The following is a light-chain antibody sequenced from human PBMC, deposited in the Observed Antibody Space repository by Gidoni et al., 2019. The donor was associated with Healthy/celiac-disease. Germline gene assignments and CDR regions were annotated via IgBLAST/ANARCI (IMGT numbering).Light chain of an antibody. CDR1: QSVGNYQ. CDR2: GVS. Sequence: IVLTQSPGTLSLSPGDRATLSCRASQSVGNYQIAWYQQKPGQPPRLLISGVSSRATGIPDRFRGSGSGTDFTLTITRLQPEDFAVYYCQQYRSSPLNFGPGTTVETK. V-gene: IGKV3-20*01. J-gene: IGKJ3*01. CDR3: QQYRSSPLN.